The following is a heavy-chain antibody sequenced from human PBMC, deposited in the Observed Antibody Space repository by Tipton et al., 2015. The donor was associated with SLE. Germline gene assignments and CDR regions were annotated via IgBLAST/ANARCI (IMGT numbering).Heavy chain of an antibody. Sequence: SLRLSCAASGFNFDDYGMTWVRQAPGKGLEWVSGINWNGGSTGYADSVEGRFTISRDNAKNSLNLQMNSLRAEDTALYYCAPLGYCSSTSCYLGALGYWGQGIQVTVSS. CDR2: INWNGGST. J-gene: IGHJ4*02. V-gene: IGHV3-20*04. CDR3: APLGYCSSTSCYLGALGY. CDR1: GFNFDDYG. D-gene: IGHD2-2*01.